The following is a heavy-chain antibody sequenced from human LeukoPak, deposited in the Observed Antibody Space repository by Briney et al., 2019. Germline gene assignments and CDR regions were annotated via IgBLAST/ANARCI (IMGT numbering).Heavy chain of an antibody. J-gene: IGHJ4*02. CDR2: INSDGNST. CDR1: GFTFSSYW. Sequence: PGGSLRLSCAASGFTFSSYWMHWVRQAPGKGLVWVSRINSDGNSTNYADSVKGRFTISRDNAKNTLYLQMNSLRAEDTAVYYCARVQYYYGSGSYYRFCYFDYWGQGTLVTVSS. D-gene: IGHD3-10*01. V-gene: IGHV3-74*01. CDR3: ARVQYYYGSGSYYRFCYFDY.